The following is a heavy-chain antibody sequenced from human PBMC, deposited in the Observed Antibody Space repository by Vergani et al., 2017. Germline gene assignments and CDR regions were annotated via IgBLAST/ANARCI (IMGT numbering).Heavy chain of an antibody. V-gene: IGHV3-23*01. J-gene: IGHJ6*02. CDR3: ARDLKVAAGGGNFYYNGLDV. D-gene: IGHD6-13*01. CDR2: LSASDRRT. CDR1: GFTFIMHA. Sequence: EVQLLESGGDLVQPGGSLRLSCAASGFTFIMHAMSWVRQAPGKGLEWVSTLSASDRRTHYADSVKGRFTISRDNAKNSVYLQMNSLRAEDTAVYYCARDLKVAAGGGNFYYNGLDVWGQGTPVTVSS.